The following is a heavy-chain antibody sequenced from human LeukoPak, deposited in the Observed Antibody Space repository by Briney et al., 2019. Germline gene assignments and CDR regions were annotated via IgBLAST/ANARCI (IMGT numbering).Heavy chain of an antibody. CDR2: VYYSGTT. CDR3: ARDETKPAAGLEH. CDR1: GASVSSGSYY. V-gene: IGHV4-61*01. J-gene: IGHJ1*01. Sequence: PSETLSLTCTVSGASVSSGSYYWTWIRQPPGKGLEWIGYVYYSGTTNYNPSLKSRVTISIDLSKNQFSLKLSSVTAADTAIYYCARDETKPAAGLEHWGQGALVTVSS. D-gene: IGHD6-13*01.